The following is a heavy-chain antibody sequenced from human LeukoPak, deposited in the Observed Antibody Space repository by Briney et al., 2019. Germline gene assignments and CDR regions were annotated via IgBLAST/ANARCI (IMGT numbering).Heavy chain of an antibody. CDR1: GYTLTELS. J-gene: IGHJ4*02. CDR3: ATVTDYYGSGSFDY. D-gene: IGHD3-10*01. CDR2: FDPEDGET. Sequence: ASVKVSCKVSGYTLTELSMHWVRQAPGKGLEWMGGFDPEDGETIYAQKFQGRVTMTEDTSTDTAYMELSSLRSEDTAVYYCATVTDYYGSGSFDYWGRGTLVTVSS. V-gene: IGHV1-24*01.